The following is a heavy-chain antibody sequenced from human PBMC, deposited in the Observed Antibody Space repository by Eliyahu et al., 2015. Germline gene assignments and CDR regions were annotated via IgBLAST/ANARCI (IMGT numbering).Heavy chain of an antibody. J-gene: IGHJ6*03. Sequence: QVTLRESGPALVKPTQTLTLTCTFSGFSLSTXGMCVSWXRQPPGKALEWLARIDXXDDKYYSTSLKTRLTISKDTSKNQVVLTMTNMDPVDTATYYCARGYSSGWYRGEYYYMDVWGKGTTVTVSS. V-gene: IGHV2-70*15. D-gene: IGHD6-19*01. CDR1: GFSLSTXGMC. CDR3: ARGYSSGWYRGEYYYMDV. CDR2: IDXXDDK.